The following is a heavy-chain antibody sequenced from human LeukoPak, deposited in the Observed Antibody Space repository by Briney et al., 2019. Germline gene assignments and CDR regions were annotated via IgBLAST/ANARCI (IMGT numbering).Heavy chain of an antibody. CDR2: INPNGGAT. J-gene: IGHJ4*02. CDR1: GYTFTGHF. CDR3: ARSRDNRGYEARHLDY. D-gene: IGHD1-14*01. V-gene: IGHV1-46*01. Sequence: ASVKVSCKASGYTFTGHFIHWVRQAPGQGLEWMGRINPNGGATMYVEKFQGRATMTGDMSTSTVYMEVSRLTSEDTAVYYCARSRDNRGYEARHLDYWGQGTLVTVSS.